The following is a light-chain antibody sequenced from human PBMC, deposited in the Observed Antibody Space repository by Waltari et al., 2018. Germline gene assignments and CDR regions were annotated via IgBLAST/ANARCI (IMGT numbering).Light chain of an antibody. CDR1: QSLLYNSNDKNY. J-gene: IGKJ1*01. CDR3: QQYYSRRT. V-gene: IGKV4-1*01. Sequence: DIVMTQSPDSLAVSLGERATINSKSSQSLLYNSNDKNYLAWYQQKPGQPPKRLIYWASTRHSGVPNRFSGSGSATDFTLTISSLQAEDVAVYYCQQYYSRRTFGQGTKVEIK. CDR2: WAS.